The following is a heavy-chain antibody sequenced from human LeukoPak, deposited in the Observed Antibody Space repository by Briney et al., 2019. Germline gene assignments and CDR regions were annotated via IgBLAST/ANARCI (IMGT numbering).Heavy chain of an antibody. CDR2: IHPEDSYS. V-gene: IGHV5-51*01. CDR3: ARQNHYYYYMDV. J-gene: IGHJ6*03. CDR1: GYVFIRHW. Sequence: GESLKISCKTSGYVFIRHWIGWVRQVPGKGLEWMGVIHPEDSYSRYNPAFQGQVTLSVDESTSTAYLQLSSLKASDTAIYYCARQNHYYYYMDVWGRGTAVTVSS.